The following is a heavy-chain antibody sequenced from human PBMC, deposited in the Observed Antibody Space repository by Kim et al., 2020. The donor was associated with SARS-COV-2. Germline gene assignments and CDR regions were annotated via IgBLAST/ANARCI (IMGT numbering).Heavy chain of an antibody. Sequence: GGSLRLSCAASGLTVSSNYMSWVRQAPGKGLEWVSVIYSGGSTYYADSVKGRFTISRDNSKNTLYLQMNSLRAEDTAVYYCARSEEYDTVLTAGYFDYWGQGTLVTVSS. D-gene: IGHD3-9*01. CDR1: GLTVSSNY. J-gene: IGHJ4*02. V-gene: IGHV3-66*02. CDR2: IYSGGST. CDR3: ARSEEYDTVLTAGYFDY.